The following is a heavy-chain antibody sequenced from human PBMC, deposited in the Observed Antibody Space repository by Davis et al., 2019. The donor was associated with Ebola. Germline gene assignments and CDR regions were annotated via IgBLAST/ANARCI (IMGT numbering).Heavy chain of an antibody. J-gene: IGHJ5*02. D-gene: IGHD6-19*01. CDR3: ATDVIAVAGTGWFDP. CDR2: ISGYNVNA. CDR1: GYSFTNYG. Sequence: ASVKVSCKASGYSFTNYGISWVRQAPGQGLEWMGWISGYNVNANYAQNLQGRVALTTDTSTNTAYMELRSLRFDDTAVYYCATDVIAVAGTGWFDPWGQGTLVTVSS. V-gene: IGHV1-18*01.